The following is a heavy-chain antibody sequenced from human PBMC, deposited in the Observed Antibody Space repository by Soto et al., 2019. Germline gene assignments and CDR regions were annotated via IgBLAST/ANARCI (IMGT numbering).Heavy chain of an antibody. CDR3: ARGSFSSNWYFGV. V-gene: IGHV1-69*01. Sequence: QVQLVQSGAEVKKPGSSVKVSCKASGGTFNSYGISWVRQAPGHGIEWMGGIIPIFGTANYAQKFQGRVTMTADASTSTSYMELCSLRSDDTAPYYCARGSFSSNWYFGVWGKGTTVTVSS. D-gene: IGHD6-13*01. CDR1: GGTFNSYG. J-gene: IGHJ6*03. CDR2: IIPIFGTA.